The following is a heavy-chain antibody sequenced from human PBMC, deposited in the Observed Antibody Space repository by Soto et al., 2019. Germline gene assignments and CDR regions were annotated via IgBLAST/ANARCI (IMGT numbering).Heavy chain of an antibody. V-gene: IGHV1-2*02. CDR1: GYTFTDYY. Sequence: QEQLVQSGAEVKKPGASLKVSCKASGYTFTDYYIHWVRQAPGQGLVWVGWINPDRGGTNLAQSFRGRVTTTSDGSINTAYMELSSLRSDDTAAYYSAIRTGQLGIISEIDGDWFFENWGRGTLVTVSS. CDR3: AIRTGQLGIISEIDGDWFFEN. CDR2: INPDRGGT. D-gene: IGHD1-20*01. J-gene: IGHJ2*01.